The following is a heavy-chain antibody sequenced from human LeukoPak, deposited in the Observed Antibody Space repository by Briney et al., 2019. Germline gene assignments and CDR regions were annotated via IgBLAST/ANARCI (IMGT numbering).Heavy chain of an antibody. CDR2: IIPIFGTA. J-gene: IGHJ4*02. CDR1: GGTFSSYA. CDR3: ARQGYGGNPQGAADY. V-gene: IGHV1-69*05. Sequence: SVKVSCKASGGTFSSYAISWVRQAPGQGLEWMGGIIPIFGTANYAQKFQGRVTMTTDTSTSTAYMELRSLSSDDTAVYYCARQGYGGNPQGAADYWGQGTLVTVSS. D-gene: IGHD4-23*01.